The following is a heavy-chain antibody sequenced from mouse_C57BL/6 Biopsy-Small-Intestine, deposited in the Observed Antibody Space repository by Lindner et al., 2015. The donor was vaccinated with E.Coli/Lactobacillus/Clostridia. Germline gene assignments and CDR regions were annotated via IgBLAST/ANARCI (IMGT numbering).Heavy chain of an antibody. V-gene: IGHV1-19*01. Sequence: QLQESGPVLVKPGTSVKMSCKASGYTFTANYMNWVKQSHGKGLEWIGVFNPDNDTTTYNQKFKGKATLTVDKSSSTAYMELNSLTSEGSAVYYCARGSTVVDTMDYWGQGTSVTVSS. CDR2: FNPDNDTT. J-gene: IGHJ4*01. CDR1: GYTFTANY. CDR3: ARGSTVVDTMDY. D-gene: IGHD1-1*01.